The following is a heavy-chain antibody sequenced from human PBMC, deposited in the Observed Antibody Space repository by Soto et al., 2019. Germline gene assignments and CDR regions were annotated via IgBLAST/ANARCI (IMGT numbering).Heavy chain of an antibody. D-gene: IGHD2-15*01. CDR1: GGSITSGGSF. CDR3: ARGGASSKWFAP. J-gene: IGHJ5*02. V-gene: IGHV4-31*03. CDR2: IGYSGAT. Sequence: PSDTLSLTCTVSGGSITSGGSFWSWIRQHPGKGPEWIAFIGYSGATSYNPSLASRVTISADTYKSQFSLNLRSVTAADTAVYYCARGGASSKWFAPWGQGTLVTVSS.